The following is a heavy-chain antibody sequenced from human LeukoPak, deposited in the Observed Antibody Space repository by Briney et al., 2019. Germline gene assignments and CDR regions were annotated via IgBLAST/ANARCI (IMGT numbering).Heavy chain of an antibody. CDR2: IKQDGREK. D-gene: IGHD1-26*01. CDR3: ARVPGRTRYFDS. Sequence: GGSLRPSCAASGFTFTCCWMSWVRQTPGKGLEWVASIKQDGREKFYADSVKGRFTISRDNAKNSLYLQVNSLRAEDTAVYYCARVPGRTRYFDSWGQGILLTVSS. J-gene: IGHJ4*02. V-gene: IGHV3-7*01. CDR1: GFTFTCCW.